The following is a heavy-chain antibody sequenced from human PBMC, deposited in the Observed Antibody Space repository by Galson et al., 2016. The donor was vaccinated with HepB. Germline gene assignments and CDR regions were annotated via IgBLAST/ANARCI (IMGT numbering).Heavy chain of an antibody. Sequence: TLSLTCTVSGVSISNGPYYWSWIRQHEGKGLEWIGYISYSGSTYYNPSLKSRVAISLDRSKSQFSLNLTSVTAADPAVYYCASYGDYDFDYWGQGTLVTVS. D-gene: IGHD4-17*01. CDR1: GVSISNGPYY. CDR2: ISYSGST. J-gene: IGHJ4*02. CDR3: ASYGDYDFDY. V-gene: IGHV4-31*03.